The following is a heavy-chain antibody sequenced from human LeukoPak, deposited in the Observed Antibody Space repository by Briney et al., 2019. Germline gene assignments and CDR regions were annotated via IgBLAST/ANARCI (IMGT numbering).Heavy chain of an antibody. D-gene: IGHD2-2*01. V-gene: IGHV1-69*05. CDR3: ARESCSSTSCYYYYMDV. CDR1: GYSFSSYG. Sequence: GASVKVSCKASGYSFSSYGISWVRQAPGQGLEWMGGIIPIFGTANYAQKFQGRVTITTDESTSTAYMELSSLRSEDTAVYYCARESCSSTSCYYYYMDVWGKGTTVTVSS. CDR2: IIPIFGTA. J-gene: IGHJ6*03.